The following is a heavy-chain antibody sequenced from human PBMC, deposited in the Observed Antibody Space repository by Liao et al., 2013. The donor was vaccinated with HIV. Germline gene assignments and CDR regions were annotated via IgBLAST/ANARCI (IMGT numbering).Heavy chain of an antibody. D-gene: IGHD6-13*01. CDR1: GGSISSYY. CDR2: IYSSGSA. Sequence: QVQLQESGPGLVKPSETLSLTCTVSGGSISSYYWSWIRQPAGKGLEWIGRIYSSGSANYNPSLKSRVTMSVDTSNNQFSLKLSSVTAADTAVYYCARVRGWIPAAGVIDYWGQGTLVTVSS. CDR3: ARVRGWIPAAGVIDY. V-gene: IGHV4-4*07. J-gene: IGHJ4*02.